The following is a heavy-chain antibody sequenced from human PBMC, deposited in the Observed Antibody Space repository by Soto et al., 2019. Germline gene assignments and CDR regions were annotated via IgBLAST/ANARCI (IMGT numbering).Heavy chain of an antibody. J-gene: IGHJ5*02. CDR3: ARGFPVGCSSTSCYGFGDWFDP. V-gene: IGHV4-39*01. Sequence: SETLSLTCTVSGGSISSSSYYWGWIRQPPGKGLEWIGSIYYSGSTYYNPSLKSRVTISVDTSKNQFSLKLSSVTAADTAVYYCARGFPVGCSSTSCYGFGDWFDPWGQGTLVTVSS. CDR1: GGSISSSSYY. D-gene: IGHD2-2*01. CDR2: IYYSGST.